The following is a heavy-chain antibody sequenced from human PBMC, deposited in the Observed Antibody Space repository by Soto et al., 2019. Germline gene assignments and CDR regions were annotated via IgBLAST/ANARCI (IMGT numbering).Heavy chain of an antibody. CDR1: GYSFTSYW. CDR3: ARNNGDRAMVSDAFDI. J-gene: IGHJ3*02. CDR2: IYPGDSYT. Sequence: GESLKISCKGSGYSFTSYWIGWVRQMPGKGLEWMGIIYPGDSYTRYSPSFQGQVTIAAAKSISTPYLKSSSLKATDTAMYDSARNNGDRAMVSDAFDIWGQGTMVTVSS. D-gene: IGHD5-18*01. V-gene: IGHV5-51*01.